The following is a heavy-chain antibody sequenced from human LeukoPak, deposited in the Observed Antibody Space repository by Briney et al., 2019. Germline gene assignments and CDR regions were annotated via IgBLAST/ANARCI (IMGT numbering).Heavy chain of an antibody. V-gene: IGHV3-30-3*01. CDR3: ARERGGYDYGDYLFDY. D-gene: IGHD4-17*01. CDR2: ISYDGSNK. J-gene: IGHJ4*02. CDR1: GFTFSSYA. Sequence: GGSLRLSCAASGFTFSSYAMHWVRQAPGKGLEWVAVISYDGSNKYYADSVKGRFTISRDNSKNTLYLQMNSLRAEDTAVYYCARERGGYDYGDYLFDYWGQGTLVTVSS.